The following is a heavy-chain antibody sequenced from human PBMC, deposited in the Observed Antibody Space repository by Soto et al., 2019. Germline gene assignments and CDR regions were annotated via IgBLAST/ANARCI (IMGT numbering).Heavy chain of an antibody. D-gene: IGHD3-9*01. V-gene: IGHV4-31*11. J-gene: IGHJ5*02. CDR3: ARDFERAAIDP. CDR2: IAYSGDT. Sequence: QVHLQQSGPGLVKPSETLSLTCAVSGGSIISADSYWFWIRKHPGKGLEWIGYIAYSGDTYYNPSLRSRMTISADTSKNKLSLTLKCVAAADTDVYFCARDFERAAIDPWGQGTSVTVSS. CDR1: GGSIISADSY.